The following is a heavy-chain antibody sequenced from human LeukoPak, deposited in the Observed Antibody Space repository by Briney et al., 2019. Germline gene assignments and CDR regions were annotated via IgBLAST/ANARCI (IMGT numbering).Heavy chain of an antibody. J-gene: IGHJ2*01. CDR1: GGTFSSYA. D-gene: IGHD4-23*01. CDR3: ASWSGGNPSYWYFDL. Sequence: ASVKVSCKASGGTFSSYASSWVRQAPGQGLEWMGGIIPIFGTANYAQKFQGRVTITTDESTSTAYMELSSLRSEDTAAYYCASWSGGNPSYWYFDLWGRGTLVTVSS. V-gene: IGHV1-69*05. CDR2: IIPIFGTA.